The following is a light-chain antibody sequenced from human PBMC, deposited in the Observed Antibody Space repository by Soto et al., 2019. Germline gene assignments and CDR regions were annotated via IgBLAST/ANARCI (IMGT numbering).Light chain of an antibody. CDR2: DAS. V-gene: IGKV1-5*01. J-gene: IGKJ2*01. Sequence: DIQMTQSPSTLSASVGDRVTITCRASQSISNWLACYQQKPGKAPKLLIFDASSLDSGVPSRFSGSGSGTEFTLTISSLQPDDFATYYCQQYNIYSYTFGQGTKLEIK. CDR1: QSISNW. CDR3: QQYNIYSYT.